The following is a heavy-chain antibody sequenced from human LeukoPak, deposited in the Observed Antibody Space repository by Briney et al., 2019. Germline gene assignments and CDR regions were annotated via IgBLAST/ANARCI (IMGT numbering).Heavy chain of an antibody. J-gene: IGHJ4*02. V-gene: IGHV3-23*01. CDR1: GFAFSNYA. CDR2: ISGSGSGT. Sequence: GGSLGLSCAAPGFAFSNYAMSWVRQAPGKGLEWVSGISGSGSGTYYSDSVRGRFTISRDNSKNTLYLQMNTLRAEDTAVYYCAKAPRAVGTPIFEYWGQGTLVTVSS. CDR3: AKAPRAVGTPIFEY. D-gene: IGHD6-13*01.